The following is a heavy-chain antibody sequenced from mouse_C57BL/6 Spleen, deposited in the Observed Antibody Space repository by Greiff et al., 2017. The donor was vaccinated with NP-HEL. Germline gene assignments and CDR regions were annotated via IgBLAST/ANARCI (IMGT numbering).Heavy chain of an antibody. Sequence: QVQLQQPGAELVKPGASVKLSCKASGYTFTSYWMHWVKQRPGQGLEWIGMIHPNSGSTNYNEKFKSKATLTVDKSSSTAYMQLSSLTSEDSAVYYCARARDPYWCFDVWGTGTTVTVSS. CDR3: ARARDPYWCFDV. CDR1: GYTFTSYW. D-gene: IGHD3-3*01. V-gene: IGHV1-64*01. CDR2: IHPNSGST. J-gene: IGHJ1*03.